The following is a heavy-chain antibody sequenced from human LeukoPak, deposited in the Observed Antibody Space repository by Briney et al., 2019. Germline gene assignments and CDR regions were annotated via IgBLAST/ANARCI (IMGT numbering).Heavy chain of an antibody. V-gene: IGHV1-2*02. CDR1: GYTFTGYY. CDR2: INPNSGGT. Sequence: ASVKVSCKASGYTFTGYYMHWVRQAPGQGLEWMGWINPNSGGTNYAQKFQGRVTMTRDTSISTAYMERSSLRSDDTAVYYCARCYCTATSCYYFDFWGQGTLVTVSS. J-gene: IGHJ4*02. D-gene: IGHD2-2*01. CDR3: ARCYCTATSCYYFDF.